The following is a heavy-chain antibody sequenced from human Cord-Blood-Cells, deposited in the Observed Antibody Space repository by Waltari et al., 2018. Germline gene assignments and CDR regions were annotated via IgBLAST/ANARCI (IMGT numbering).Heavy chain of an antibody. D-gene: IGHD3-9*01. J-gene: IGHJ6*02. CDR3: ARDFQRKTGYGMDV. Sequence: QVQLQESGPGLVKPSQTLSLTCTVSGGSISSGGYYWSWIRQHPGKGLEWIGYIYYSGSTYYHPSLKCRVTISGDTSKNQFSLKLSSVTAADTAVYYCARDFQRKTGYGMDVWGQGTTVTVSS. V-gene: IGHV4-31*03. CDR1: GGSISSGGYY. CDR2: IYYSGST.